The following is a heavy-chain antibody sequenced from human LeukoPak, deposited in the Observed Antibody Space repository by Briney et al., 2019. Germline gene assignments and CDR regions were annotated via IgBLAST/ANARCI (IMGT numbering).Heavy chain of an antibody. V-gene: IGHV1-18*01. Sequence: ASVKVSCKASGYTFTSYGISWVRQAPGQGLEWMGWISAYNGNTNYAQKLQGRVTMTTDTSTSTAYMELRSLRSDDTAVYYCARNGYSSSWYFSSGYNWFDPWGQGTLVTVSS. CDR3: ARNGYSSSWYFSSGYNWFDP. J-gene: IGHJ5*02. D-gene: IGHD6-13*01. CDR2: ISAYNGNT. CDR1: GYTFTSYG.